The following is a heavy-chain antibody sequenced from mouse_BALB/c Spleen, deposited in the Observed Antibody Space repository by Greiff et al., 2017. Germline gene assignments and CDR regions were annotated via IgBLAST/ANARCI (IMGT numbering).Heavy chain of an antibody. CDR2: IYPGNGDT. CDR1: GYTFTSYN. J-gene: IGHJ3*01. D-gene: IGHD2-1*01. Sequence: QVQLQQPGAELVKPGASVKMSCKASGYTFTSYNMHWVKQTPGQGLEWIGAIYPGNGDTSYNQKFKGKATLTADKSSSTAYMQLSSLTSEDSAVYYCARGDYYSFAYWGQGTLVTVSA. CDR3: ARGDYYSFAY. V-gene: IGHV1-12*01.